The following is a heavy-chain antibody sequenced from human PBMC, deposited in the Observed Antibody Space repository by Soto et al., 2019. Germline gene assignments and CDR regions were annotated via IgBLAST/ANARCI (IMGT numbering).Heavy chain of an antibody. J-gene: IGHJ3*02. CDR1: GGTFSSYA. CDR3: ARDSRYCSGGSCFLVGAFDI. CDR2: IIPIFGTA. D-gene: IGHD2-15*01. Sequence: SVKVSCKASGGTFSSYAISWVRQAPGQGLEWMGGIIPIFGTANYAQKFQGRVTITADESTSTAYMELSSLRSEDTAVYYCARDSRYCSGGSCFLVGAFDIWGQGTMVTVSS. V-gene: IGHV1-69*13.